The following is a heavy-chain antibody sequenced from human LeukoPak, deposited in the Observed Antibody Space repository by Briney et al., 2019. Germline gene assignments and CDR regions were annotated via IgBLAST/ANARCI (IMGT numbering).Heavy chain of an antibody. CDR1: GYTFIGYY. Sequence: ASVKVSCKASGYTFIGYYMYWVRQAPGQGLEWMGWINPNRGDTNYAQKFPDRVTMTRDTSINTAYMEVGGLRSDDTAVYYCAKYHMVRAFDVWGQGTMVTVSS. CDR2: INPNRGDT. J-gene: IGHJ3*01. CDR3: AKYHMVRAFDV. V-gene: IGHV1-2*02. D-gene: IGHD2-21*01.